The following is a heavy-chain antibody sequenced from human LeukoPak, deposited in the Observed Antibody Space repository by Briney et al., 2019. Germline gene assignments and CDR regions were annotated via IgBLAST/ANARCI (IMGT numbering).Heavy chain of an antibody. CDR1: GYTFTGYY. J-gene: IGHJ4*02. D-gene: IGHD6-19*01. Sequence: ASVKVSSTASGYTFTGYYVHWVRQAPGQGLEWMGWINPNSGDTDHAQNFQGRVTMTRDTSISTAYMELRRLRSDDTAVYYCARGSGWPHYYFDYWGQGTLFTASS. CDR2: INPNSGDT. CDR3: ARGSGWPHYYFDY. V-gene: IGHV1-2*02.